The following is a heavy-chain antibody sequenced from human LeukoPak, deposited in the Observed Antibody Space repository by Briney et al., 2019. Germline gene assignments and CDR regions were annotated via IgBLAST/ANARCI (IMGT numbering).Heavy chain of an antibody. CDR2: IYYSGST. CDR3: ACLGGYSGYDLDY. CDR1: GGSISSYY. Sequence: SETLSLTCTVSGGSISSYYWSWIRQLPGKGLEWIGYIYYSGSTNYNPSLKSRVTISVDTSKNQFSLKLSSVTAADTAVYYCACLGGYSGYDLDYWGQGTLVTVSS. D-gene: IGHD5-12*01. V-gene: IGHV4-59*08. J-gene: IGHJ4*02.